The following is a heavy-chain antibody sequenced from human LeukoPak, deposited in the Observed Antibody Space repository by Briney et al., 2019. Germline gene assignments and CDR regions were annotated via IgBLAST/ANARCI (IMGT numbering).Heavy chain of an antibody. J-gene: IGHJ6*02. CDR1: GFTFSSYG. CDR2: ISYDGSNE. D-gene: IGHD1-14*01. Sequence: PGGSLRLSCAASGFTFSSYGMHWVRQPPGKGLEWVAVISYDGSNEHYADSVKGRFTISRDSSKNTLYLQMNSLRAEDTSVYYCAKEFIIGSKGYYYYYGMDVWGQGTTVTVSS. V-gene: IGHV3-30*18. CDR3: AKEFIIGSKGYYYYYGMDV.